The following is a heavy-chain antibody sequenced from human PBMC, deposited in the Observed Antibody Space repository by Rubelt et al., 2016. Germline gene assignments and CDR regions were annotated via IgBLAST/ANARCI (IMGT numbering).Heavy chain of an antibody. J-gene: IGHJ3*01. D-gene: IGHD6-13*01. CDR2: IYYSGST. CDR3: ASREQQVVKRAFDV. CDR1: GGSITTSNSF. Sequence: QLQLQESGPGLVKPSETLSLTCTVSGGSITTSNSFWGWIRQPPGKRLEWIGTIYYSGSTYYNPSSRGRPPTSADTSKSRFALNLSSVTAADTARYYCASREQQVVKRAFDVWGRGTLVTVSS. V-gene: IGHV4-39*01.